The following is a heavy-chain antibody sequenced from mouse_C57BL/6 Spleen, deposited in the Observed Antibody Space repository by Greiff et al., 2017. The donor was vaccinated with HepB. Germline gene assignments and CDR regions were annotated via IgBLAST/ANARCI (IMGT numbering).Heavy chain of an antibody. J-gene: IGHJ2*01. Sequence: QVQLKQPGAELVRPGSSVKLSCKASGYTFTSYWMDWVKQRPGQGLEWIGNIYPSDSETHYNQKFKDKATLTVDKSSSTAYMQLSSLTSEDSAVYYCARRGDGSSDFDYWGQGTTLTVSS. CDR2: IYPSDSET. V-gene: IGHV1-61*01. CDR1: GYTFTSYW. D-gene: IGHD1-1*01. CDR3: ARRGDGSSDFDY.